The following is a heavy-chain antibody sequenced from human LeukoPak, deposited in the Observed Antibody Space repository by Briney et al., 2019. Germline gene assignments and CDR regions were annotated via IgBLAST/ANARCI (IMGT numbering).Heavy chain of an antibody. CDR1: GGSISSSSYY. CDR3: AREYPNYYDSSGYYYAYFDY. CDR2: IYYSGST. V-gene: IGHV4-39*07. D-gene: IGHD3-22*01. J-gene: IGHJ4*02. Sequence: SETLSLTRTVSGGSISSSSYYWGWIRQPPGKGLEWVGSIYYSGSTYYNPSLKSRVTISVDTSKNQFSLKLSSVTAADTAVYYCAREYPNYYDSSGYYYAYFDYWGQGTLVTVSS.